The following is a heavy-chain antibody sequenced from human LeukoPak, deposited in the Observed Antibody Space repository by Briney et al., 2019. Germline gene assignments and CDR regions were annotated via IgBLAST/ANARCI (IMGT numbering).Heavy chain of an antibody. D-gene: IGHD4-17*01. J-gene: IGHJ5*02. CDR1: GGSFSGYY. V-gene: IGHV4-34*01. CDR2: INHSGST. CDR3: ARFFHDYGAVNWFDP. Sequence: SDTLSLTCAVYGGSFSGYYWIWIRQPPGKGLEWMGEINHSGSTNYNPSLKSRVTISVDTSKNQFSLKLSSVTAADTAVYYCARFFHDYGAVNWFDPWGQGTLVTVSS.